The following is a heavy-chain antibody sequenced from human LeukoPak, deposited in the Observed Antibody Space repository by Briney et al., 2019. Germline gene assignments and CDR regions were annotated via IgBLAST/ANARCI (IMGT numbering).Heavy chain of an antibody. CDR3: ARLFAVVTRFFDY. CDR1: GGSISSSNYY. J-gene: IGHJ4*02. CDR2: IYYIGST. D-gene: IGHD3-3*01. V-gene: IGHV4-39*01. Sequence: SQTLSLTCTVSGGSISSSNYYWGWIRQPPGKGLEWVGSIYYIGSTYSNPSLKSRVTLSVDTSTNQFSLKLSSVTAADTAVYYCARLFAVVTRFFDYWGQGTVVTVSS.